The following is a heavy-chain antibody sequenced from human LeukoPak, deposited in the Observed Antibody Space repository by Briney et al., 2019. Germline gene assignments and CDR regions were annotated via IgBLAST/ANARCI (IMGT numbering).Heavy chain of an antibody. CDR1: GYTFTGYY. V-gene: IGHV1-2*02. CDR2: INPNSGGT. Sequence: ASVKVSCKASGYTFTGYYMHWVRQAPGQGLEWMGWINPNSGGTNYAQKFQGRVTMTRDTSISTAYMELSRLRSDDTAVYYCARSGTYYYDSSGYPQEYYFDYWGQGTLVTVSS. CDR3: ARSGTYYYDSSGYPQEYYFDY. D-gene: IGHD3-22*01. J-gene: IGHJ4*02.